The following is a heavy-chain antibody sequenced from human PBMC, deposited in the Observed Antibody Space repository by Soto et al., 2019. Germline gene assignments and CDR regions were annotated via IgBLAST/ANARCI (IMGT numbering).Heavy chain of an antibody. D-gene: IGHD6-19*01. CDR3: ARASVSGRRFDY. CDR2: IYHSGST. CDR1: GGSISSSNW. V-gene: IGHV4-4*02. Sequence: PSETLSLTCAVSGGSISSSNWWSWVRQPPGKGLEWIGEIYHSGSTNYNPSLKSRVTISVDKSKNRFSLKLSSVTAADTAVYYCARASVSGRRFDYWGEGTLVTVSS. J-gene: IGHJ4*02.